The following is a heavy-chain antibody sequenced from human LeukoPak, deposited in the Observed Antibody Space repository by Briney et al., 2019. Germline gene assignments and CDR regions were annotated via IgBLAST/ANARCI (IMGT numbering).Heavy chain of an antibody. V-gene: IGHV3-23*01. CDR2: ISGSGGNT. Sequence: GGSLRLSCAASRFTFSSYAMTWVRQAPGKGLEWVSAISGSGGNTYYADSVKGRFTISRDNSKNTLYLQLTSLRAEDTAVYYCAKGNGGNSGEYFYYGMDVWGQGATVTVSS. J-gene: IGHJ6*02. CDR1: RFTFSSYA. D-gene: IGHD4-23*01. CDR3: AKGNGGNSGEYFYYGMDV.